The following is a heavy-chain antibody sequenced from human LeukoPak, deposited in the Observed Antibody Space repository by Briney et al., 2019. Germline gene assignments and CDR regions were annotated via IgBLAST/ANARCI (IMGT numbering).Heavy chain of an antibody. D-gene: IGHD6-13*01. J-gene: IGHJ6*02. Sequence: ASVKVSCKASGGTFSSYAISWVRQAPGQGLEWMGGIIPIFGTANYAQKFQGRVTITADESTSTAYMELSSLRSEDTAVHYCAREFTGYSSSVGYYGMDVWGQGTAVTVSS. CDR1: GGTFSSYA. CDR3: AREFTGYSSSVGYYGMDV. CDR2: IIPIFGTA. V-gene: IGHV1-69*13.